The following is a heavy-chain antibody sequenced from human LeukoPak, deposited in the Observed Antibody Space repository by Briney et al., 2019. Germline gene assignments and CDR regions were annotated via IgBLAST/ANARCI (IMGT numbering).Heavy chain of an antibody. J-gene: IGHJ4*02. V-gene: IGHV3-30*02. CDR1: GFTFSNHG. CDR2: IRFDGNNK. Sequence: GGSLRLSCAASGFTFSNHGMHWVRQAPGKGLEWVAFIRFDGNNKYYADSVKGRFTISRDNAKNSLYLQMNSLRAEDTAVYYCARDPHYYGSGSYGSVYWGQGTLVTVSS. CDR3: ARDPHYYGSGSYGSVY. D-gene: IGHD3-10*01.